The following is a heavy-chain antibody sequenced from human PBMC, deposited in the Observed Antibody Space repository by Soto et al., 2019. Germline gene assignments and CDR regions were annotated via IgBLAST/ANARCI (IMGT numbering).Heavy chain of an antibody. Sequence: EVQLLESGGGLVQPGGSLRLSCAASGFTFSSYAMSWVRQAPGQGLEWVSAISGSGGSTYYADCVKGRFTIFRDKSRNPRGLQTNRLRAEGTAVYDCAALSPRGHKGRFDYWGRGTLVTVSS. D-gene: IGHD3-10*01. J-gene: IGHJ4*02. CDR1: GFTFSSYA. CDR3: AALSPRGHKGRFDY. CDR2: ISGSGGST. V-gene: IGHV3-23*01.